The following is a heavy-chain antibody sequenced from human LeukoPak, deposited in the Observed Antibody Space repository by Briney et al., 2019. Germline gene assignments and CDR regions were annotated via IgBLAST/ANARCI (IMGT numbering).Heavy chain of an antibody. V-gene: IGHV4-59*01. J-gene: IGHJ4*02. CDR1: GGSISSYY. CDR2: IYYSGST. CDR3: ARDRRSNSYGYGAYHDY. Sequence: PSETLSLTCTVSGGSISSYYWSWIRQPPGEGLEWIGYIYYSGSTNYNPSLKSRVTISVDTSKNQFSLKLSSVTAADTAVYYCARDRRSNSYGYGAYHDYWGQGTLVTVSS. D-gene: IGHD5-18*01.